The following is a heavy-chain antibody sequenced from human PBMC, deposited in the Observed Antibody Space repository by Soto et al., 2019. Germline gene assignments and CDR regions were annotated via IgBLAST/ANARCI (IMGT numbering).Heavy chain of an antibody. Sequence: GASVKVSCKASGYTFTGYYIHWVRLAPGQGLEWMGWTNPNNGATNYAQQFQGRVTMTTDTSIRSAYMDLSRLTSDDTATYWCGRGAILGSMDVWGQGTTVTVSS. D-gene: IGHD1-26*01. CDR1: GYTFTGYY. CDR2: TNPNNGAT. J-gene: IGHJ6*02. CDR3: GRGAILGSMDV. V-gene: IGHV1-2*02.